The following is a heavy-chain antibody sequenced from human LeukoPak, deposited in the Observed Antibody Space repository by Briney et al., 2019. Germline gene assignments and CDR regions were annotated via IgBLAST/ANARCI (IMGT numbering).Heavy chain of an antibody. Sequence: PGGSLRLSCAASGFNFNTYTMSWVRQAPGKGLEWVSAISGSGGSTYYADSVKGRFTISRDNSKNTLYLQMNSLRAEDTAVYYCAKEKSSSSVASEYFQHWGQGTLVTVSS. CDR2: ISGSGGST. J-gene: IGHJ1*01. CDR1: GFNFNTYT. D-gene: IGHD6-13*01. V-gene: IGHV3-23*01. CDR3: AKEKSSSSVASEYFQH.